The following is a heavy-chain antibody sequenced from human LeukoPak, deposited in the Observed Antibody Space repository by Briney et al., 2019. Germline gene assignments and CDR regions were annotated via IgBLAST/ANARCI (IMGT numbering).Heavy chain of an antibody. CDR3: AKDIRDYYYMDV. J-gene: IGHJ6*03. V-gene: IGHV3-30*02. CDR2: IRYDGSNK. CDR1: GFSFSSYG. Sequence: GGSLRLSCAASGFSFSSYGMHWVRQAPGKGLEWVAFIRYDGSNKYYADSVKGRFTISRDNSKNTLYLQMNSLRAEDTAVYYCAKDIRDYYYMDVWGKGTTVTISS.